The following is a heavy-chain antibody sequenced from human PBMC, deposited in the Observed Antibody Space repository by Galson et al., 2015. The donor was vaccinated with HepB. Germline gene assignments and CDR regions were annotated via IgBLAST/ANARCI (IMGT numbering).Heavy chain of an antibody. V-gene: IGHV3-15*07. J-gene: IGHJ4*02. CDR3: TTDPFSFGVVIIRASL. Sequence: SLRLSCAASGFTFSNAWMNWVRQAPGKGLEWVGRIKSKTDGGTTDYAAPVKGRFTISRDDSKNTLYLQMNSLKTEDTAVYYCTTDPFSFGVVIIRASLWGQGTLVTVSS. CDR1: GFTFSNAW. D-gene: IGHD3-3*01. CDR2: IKSKTDGGTT.